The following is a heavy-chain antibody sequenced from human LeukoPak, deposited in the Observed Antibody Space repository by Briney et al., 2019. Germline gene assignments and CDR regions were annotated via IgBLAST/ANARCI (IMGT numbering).Heavy chain of an antibody. Sequence: GGSLRLSCAASGFTFSSYWMSWVRQAPGKGLEWVANIKQDGSEKYYVDSVKGRFTISRDNAKNSLYLQMNNLRAEDTAVYYCARADSSGYYYPNYFDYWGQGTLVTVSS. J-gene: IGHJ4*02. V-gene: IGHV3-7*01. CDR2: IKQDGSEK. CDR1: GFTFSSYW. D-gene: IGHD3-22*01. CDR3: ARADSSGYYYPNYFDY.